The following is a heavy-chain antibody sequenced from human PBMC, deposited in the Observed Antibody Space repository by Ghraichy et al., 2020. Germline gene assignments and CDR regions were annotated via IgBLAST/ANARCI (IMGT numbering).Heavy chain of an antibody. V-gene: IGHV4-38-2*02. CDR1: GYSINSGYY. Sequence: SETLSLTCDVSGYSINSGYYWGWIRQAPGRGLEWIGSIFHSGTTNYNPSLKSRVSISVDTSRNQFSLRLSSVTVADTAIYYCARDPNPMTTVTSSYGLDVWGQGTTVTVSS. D-gene: IGHD4-17*01. CDR3: ARDPNPMTTVTSSYGLDV. J-gene: IGHJ6*02. CDR2: IFHSGTT.